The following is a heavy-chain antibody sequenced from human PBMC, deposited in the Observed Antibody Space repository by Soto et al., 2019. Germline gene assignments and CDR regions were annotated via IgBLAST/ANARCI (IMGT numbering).Heavy chain of an antibody. D-gene: IGHD1-26*01. CDR3: ARDRGWELDPYFDY. CDR1: GFTFSSYE. J-gene: IGHJ4*02. CDR2: ISSSGSTI. V-gene: IGHV3-48*03. Sequence: PGGSLRLSCAASGFTFSSYEMNWVRQAPGKGLEWVSYISSSGSTIYYADSVKGRFTISRDNAKNSLYLQMNSLRAEDTAVYYCARDRGWELDPYFDYWGQGXLVTVYS.